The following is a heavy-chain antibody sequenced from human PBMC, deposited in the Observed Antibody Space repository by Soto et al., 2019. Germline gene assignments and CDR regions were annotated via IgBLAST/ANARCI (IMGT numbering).Heavy chain of an antibody. D-gene: IGHD1-1*01. V-gene: IGHV3-21*01. Sequence: GGSLRLSCAASGFTFSSYSMNWVRQAPGKGLEWVSSISSSSSYIYYADSVKGRFTISRDNAKNSLYLQMNSLRAEATAVYYCARDRHHSTGTLDYWGQGTLVTVSS. CDR3: ARDRHHSTGTLDY. CDR2: ISSSSSYI. J-gene: IGHJ4*02. CDR1: GFTFSSYS.